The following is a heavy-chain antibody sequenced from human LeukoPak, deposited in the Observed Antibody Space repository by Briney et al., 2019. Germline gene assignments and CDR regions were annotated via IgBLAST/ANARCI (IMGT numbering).Heavy chain of an antibody. V-gene: IGHV3-23*01. CDR3: ATSPLTRPLFFDY. CDR2: IGGSGNNR. CDR1: GFTFSSYA. Sequence: GGSLRLSCAASGFTFSSYAMSWVRQAPGKGLEWVSGIGGSGNNRYYANSVRGRFTISRDNSKNTLFLQMNTLRADDTTVYFCATSPLTRPLFFDYWGRGTLVTVSA. J-gene: IGHJ4*02. D-gene: IGHD2-21*02.